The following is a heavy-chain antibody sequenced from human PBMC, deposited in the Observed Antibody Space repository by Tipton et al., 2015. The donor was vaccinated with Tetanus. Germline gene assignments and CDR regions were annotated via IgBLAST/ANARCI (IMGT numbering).Heavy chain of an antibody. CDR3: TTDVWTYSGADY. V-gene: IGHV3-48*01. Sequence: LGTYSMNWVRQAPGEGLEWISYISTTSNTIYYADSVKGRFTISRDSAKNVLYLQMSSLRRDDTAVYYCTTDVWTYSGADYWGRGALVTVSS. CDR2: ISTTSNTI. D-gene: IGHD1-26*01. J-gene: IGHJ4*02. CDR1: LGTYS.